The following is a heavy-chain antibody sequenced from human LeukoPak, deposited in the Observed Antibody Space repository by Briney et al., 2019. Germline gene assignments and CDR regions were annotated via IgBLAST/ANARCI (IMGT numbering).Heavy chain of an antibody. Sequence: GGSLRLSCAASGFIVRSNYMSWVRQAPGKGLEWVSSISSSGGYMYYGDSVKGRFTISRDNAKNSLYLQMNSLSAEDTAVYYCARERGYSYGYSDYWGQGTLVTVSS. D-gene: IGHD5-18*01. CDR2: ISSSGGYM. CDR3: ARERGYSYGYSDY. V-gene: IGHV3-21*01. J-gene: IGHJ4*02. CDR1: GFIVRSNY.